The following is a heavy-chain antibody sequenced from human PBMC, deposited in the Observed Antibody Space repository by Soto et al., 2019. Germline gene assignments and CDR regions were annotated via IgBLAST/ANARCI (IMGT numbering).Heavy chain of an antibody. CDR3: ARHGGSDYDILTGYYNYYYYYYMDV. V-gene: IGHV4-59*08. CDR1: GGSISSYY. Sequence: PSETLSLTCTVSGGSISSYYWSWIRQPPWKGLEWIGYIYYSGSTNYNPSLKSRVTISVDTSKNQVSLKLSSVTAADTAVYYCARHGGSDYDILTGYYNYYYYYYMDVWGKGTTVTVSS. D-gene: IGHD3-9*01. J-gene: IGHJ6*03. CDR2: IYYSGST.